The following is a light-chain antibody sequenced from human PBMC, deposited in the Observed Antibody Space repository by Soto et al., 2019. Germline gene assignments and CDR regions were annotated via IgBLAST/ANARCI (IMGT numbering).Light chain of an antibody. CDR1: QSISSW. V-gene: IGKV1-5*03. CDR2: KAS. Sequence: DIQMTHSPSTLSASVGDRVTITCRASQSISSWLAWYQQKSGRAPNLLIYKASVLESGVPSRFSGRGSGTDFTLTISSLQPDDFATYYCQQYHSSPYSFGQGTRLEIK. J-gene: IGKJ2*03. CDR3: QQYHSSPYS.